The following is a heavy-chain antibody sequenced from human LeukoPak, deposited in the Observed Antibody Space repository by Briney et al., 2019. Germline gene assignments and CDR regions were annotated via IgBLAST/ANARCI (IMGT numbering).Heavy chain of an antibody. J-gene: IGHJ4*02. CDR2: IYHSGST. CDR3: ARGYSSSWTRSLDY. Sequence: SGTLSLTCAVSGGSISSSNWWSWVRQPPGKGLEWIGEIYHSGSTNYNPSLKSRVTISIDKSKNQFSLKLSSVTAADTAVYYCARGYSSSWTRSLDYWGQGTLVTVSS. D-gene: IGHD6-13*01. CDR1: GGSISSSNW. V-gene: IGHV4-4*02.